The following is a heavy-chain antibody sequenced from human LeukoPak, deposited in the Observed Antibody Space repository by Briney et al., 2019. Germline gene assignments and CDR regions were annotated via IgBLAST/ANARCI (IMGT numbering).Heavy chain of an antibody. CDR1: GFTFSSYE. J-gene: IGHJ4*02. D-gene: IGHD3-10*01. CDR2: ISSSGSTI. V-gene: IGHV3-48*03. CDR3: ARDPSAGFGEN. Sequence: PGGSLRLSCAASGFTFSSYEMNWVRQAPGKGLEWVSYISSSGSTIYYADSVKGRFTISRDNAKNSLYLQMNSLRAEDTAVYYCARDPSAGFGENWGQGTLVTVSS.